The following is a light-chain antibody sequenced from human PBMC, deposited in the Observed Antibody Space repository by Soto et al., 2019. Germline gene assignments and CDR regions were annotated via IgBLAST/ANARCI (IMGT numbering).Light chain of an antibody. CDR3: SSYTSINSYV. Sequence: QSALTQPASVSGSPGQSITISCTGTSSDVGGYNYVSWYQQHPGKAPKLMIYYVSHRPSGVSNRFSGSKSGNTASLTISGLQAEEEADYYCSSYTSINSYVFGTGTKVTVL. CDR1: SSDVGGYNY. V-gene: IGLV2-14*03. CDR2: YVS. J-gene: IGLJ1*01.